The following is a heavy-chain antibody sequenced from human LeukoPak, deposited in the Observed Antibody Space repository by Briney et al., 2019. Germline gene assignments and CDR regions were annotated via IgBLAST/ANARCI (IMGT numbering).Heavy chain of an antibody. CDR3: AIDTRRYYDFWSGYSYNWFDP. V-gene: IGHV3-7*01. CDR1: GFTFSSYW. J-gene: IGHJ5*02. Sequence: GGSLRLSCAASGFTFSSYWMSWVRQAPGKGLEWVANIKQDGSEKYYVDSVKGRFTISRDNAKNSLYLQMNSLRAEDTAVYYCAIDTRRYYDFWSGYSYNWFDPWGQGTLVTVSS. CDR2: IKQDGSEK. D-gene: IGHD3-3*01.